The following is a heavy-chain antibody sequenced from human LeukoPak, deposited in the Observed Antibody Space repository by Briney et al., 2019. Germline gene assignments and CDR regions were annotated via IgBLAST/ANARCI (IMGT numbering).Heavy chain of an antibody. Sequence: GGSLRLSCAASGFTFSNAWMSWVRQAPGKGLEWVGRIKSKTDGGTTDYAAPVKGRFTISRDDSKNTRYLQMNSLKTEDTAVYYCTTDLALRILEPLDYWGQGTLVTVSS. CDR3: TTDLALRILEPLDY. D-gene: IGHD3-3*01. CDR1: GFTFSNAW. CDR2: IKSKTDGGTT. J-gene: IGHJ4*02. V-gene: IGHV3-15*01.